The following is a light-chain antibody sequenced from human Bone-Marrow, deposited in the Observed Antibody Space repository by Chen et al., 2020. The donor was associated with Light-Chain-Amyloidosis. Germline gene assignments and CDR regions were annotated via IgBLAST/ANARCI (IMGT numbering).Light chain of an antibody. CDR3: QVWDRSSDRPV. CDR1: NIGSTS. Sequence: SYVLTQPSSVSVAPGQTATSACGGNNIGSTSVHWYQQTPGQAPLLVVYDDSARPSGTPARLSGSNSGNTATLTISRVEAGDEADYYCQVWDRSSDRPVFGGGTKLTVL. CDR2: DDS. J-gene: IGLJ3*02. V-gene: IGLV3-21*02.